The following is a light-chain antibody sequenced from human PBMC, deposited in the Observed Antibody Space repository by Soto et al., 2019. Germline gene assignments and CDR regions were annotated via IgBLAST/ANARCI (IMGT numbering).Light chain of an antibody. Sequence: ILWTRCPDTLSVSAGERATLSCSASQSVSSSSVAWYQQKPGQAPRLLIYAKSYRATDIPVRLSAGGAGKDFTLTISSLEPEDFAVYYCQQYGSSPLTFGQGTKVDIK. V-gene: IGKV3-20*01. J-gene: IGKJ1*01. CDR2: AKS. CDR1: QSVSSSS. CDR3: QQYGSSPLT.